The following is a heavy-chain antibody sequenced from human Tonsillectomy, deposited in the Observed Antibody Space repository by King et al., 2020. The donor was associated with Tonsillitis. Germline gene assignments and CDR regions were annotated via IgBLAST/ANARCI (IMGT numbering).Heavy chain of an antibody. CDR1: GFTFSSYA. CDR2: ISGSGGST. Sequence: DVQLVESGGGLVQPGGSLRLSCAASGFTFSSYAMSWVRQAPGKGLEWVSAISGSGGSTYYADSVKGRLTISRDNSKNTLYLQMNSLRAEDTAVYYCAKESRYSSGWNNWFDPWGQGTLVTVSS. J-gene: IGHJ5*02. CDR3: AKESRYSSGWNNWFDP. D-gene: IGHD6-19*01. V-gene: IGHV3-23*04.